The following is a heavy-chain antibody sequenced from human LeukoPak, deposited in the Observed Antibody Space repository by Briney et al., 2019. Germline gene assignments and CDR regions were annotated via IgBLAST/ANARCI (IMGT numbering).Heavy chain of an antibody. CDR3: ARGRVSSSTWYSTYYYYFYMDV. Sequence: SETLSLTCAVYGGSFSGYYWSWIRQPPGKGLEWIGEINHSGSTNYNPSLKSRVTISVDKSKNQFSLKLRSMTAADTAVYYCARGRVSSSTWYSTYYYYFYMDVWGKGTTVTVSS. V-gene: IGHV4-34*01. J-gene: IGHJ6*03. CDR1: GGSFSGYY. D-gene: IGHD6-13*01. CDR2: INHSGST.